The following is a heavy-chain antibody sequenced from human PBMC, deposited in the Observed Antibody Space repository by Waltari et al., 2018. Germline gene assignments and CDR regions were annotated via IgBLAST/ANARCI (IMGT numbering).Heavy chain of an antibody. CDR3: ARWMEQLASEFDY. CDR2: IKQDGNEK. V-gene: IGHV3-7*01. D-gene: IGHD6-13*01. J-gene: IGHJ4*02. Sequence: EVRLVESGGGLVQPGGSLRLSCAASGFTFSSYWMSWVRQAPGKGLECVANIKQDGNEKYYVDSVKGRFTISRDNAKNSLYLQMNSLRAEDTAVYYCARWMEQLASEFDYWGQGTLVTVSS. CDR1: GFTFSSYW.